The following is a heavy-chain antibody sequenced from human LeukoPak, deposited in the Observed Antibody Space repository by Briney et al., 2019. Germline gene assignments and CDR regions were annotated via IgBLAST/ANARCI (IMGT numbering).Heavy chain of an antibody. CDR2: IGTGGATT. CDR1: GFTFSSYA. J-gene: IGHJ3*02. V-gene: IGHV3-23*01. D-gene: IGHD3-10*01. CDR3: AKDHGLLWFGELLSDYDAFDI. Sequence: GGSLRLSCAASGFTFSSYAMSWVRQAPGKGLEWVSVIGTGGATTYYADSVKGRFTISRDNSKNTLYLQMNSLRAEDTAVYYCAKDHGLLWFGELLSDYDAFDIWGQGTMVTVSS.